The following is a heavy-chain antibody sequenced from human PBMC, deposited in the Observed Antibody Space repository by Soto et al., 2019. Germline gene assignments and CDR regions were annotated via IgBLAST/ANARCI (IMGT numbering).Heavy chain of an antibody. Sequence: QVQLVQSGAEVKEPGSSVKVSCKTSGGTFTTSSFVWVRQGPGQGLEWMGGIIPIFSKTNLAPKFQGRVTFTADESTRTVYMELSSLRSEDTAIYYCATDVVRSTGGDSWGQGTLVTVYS. CDR1: GGTFTTSS. CDR3: ATDVVRSTGGDS. V-gene: IGHV1-69*01. D-gene: IGHD7-27*01. J-gene: IGHJ4*02. CDR2: IIPIFSKT.